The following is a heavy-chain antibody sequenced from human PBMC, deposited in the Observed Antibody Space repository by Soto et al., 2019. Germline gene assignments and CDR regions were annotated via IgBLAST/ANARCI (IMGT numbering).Heavy chain of an antibody. CDR1: GGSISSGGYS. J-gene: IGHJ4*02. Sequence: SETLSLTCAVSGGSISSGGYSWSWIRQPPGKGLEWIGYIYHSGSTYYNPSLKSRVTISVDRSKNQFSLKLSSVTAADTAVYYCARGQVVAAHYWGQGILVTVSS. CDR3: ARGQVVAAHY. CDR2: IYHSGST. D-gene: IGHD2-15*01. V-gene: IGHV4-30-2*01.